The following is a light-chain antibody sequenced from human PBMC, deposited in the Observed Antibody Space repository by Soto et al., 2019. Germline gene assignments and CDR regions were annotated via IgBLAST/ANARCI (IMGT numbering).Light chain of an antibody. V-gene: IGKV3-11*01. CDR2: ESS. CDR1: QSVSSY. Sequence: EIVLTQSPATLSLSAWERATLSCRASQSVSSYLAWYQQKPGQAPRLLLYESSNRATGIPARFIGSGSGTDFTLTIISLEPEDYAVYYCQQRSNWPLITFGQGTRLEIK. J-gene: IGKJ5*01. CDR3: QQRSNWPLIT.